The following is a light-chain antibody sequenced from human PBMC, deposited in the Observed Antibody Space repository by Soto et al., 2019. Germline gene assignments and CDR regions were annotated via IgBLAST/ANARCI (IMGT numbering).Light chain of an antibody. CDR2: DTS. J-gene: IGKJ1*01. CDR3: QQRSNWPPTWT. V-gene: IGKV3-11*01. Sequence: EIVLTQSPATLSLSPGERATLSCRASQSVSGYLAWYQQKPGQAPRLLIYDTSNRATGIPARFSGSGSGTDFTLTISSLEPEDFAVYYCQQRSNWPPTWTFGQGTKVEIK. CDR1: QSVSGY.